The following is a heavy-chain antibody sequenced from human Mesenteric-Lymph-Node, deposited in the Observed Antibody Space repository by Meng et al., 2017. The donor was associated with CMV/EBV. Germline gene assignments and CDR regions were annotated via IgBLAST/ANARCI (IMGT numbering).Heavy chain of an antibody. D-gene: IGHD1-26*01. CDR1: GFTFSSYG. V-gene: IGHV3-30*02. J-gene: IGHJ4*02. CDR3: VVGATSYFDY. Sequence: GESLKISCAASGFTFSSYGMHWVRQAPGKGLEWVAFIRYDGYNKYSADSVKGRFTISRDNAKNTLFLQMSSLRGEDTAVYYCVVGATSYFDYWGQGTLVTVSS. CDR2: IRYDGYNK.